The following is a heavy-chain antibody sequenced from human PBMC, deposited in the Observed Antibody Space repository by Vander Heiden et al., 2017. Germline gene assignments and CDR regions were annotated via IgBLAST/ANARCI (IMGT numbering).Heavy chain of an antibody. D-gene: IGHD2-15*01. Sequence: VQLLESGGGLVQPGGSLRLSCADSGFTFSSYAMSWGRQAPWKGLEWVSAISGSGGSTYYADSVKGRFTISRDNSKNTLYLQMNSLRAEDTAVYYCAKDLRSIYCSGGSCSWGQGTLVTVSS. CDR1: GFTFSSYA. V-gene: IGHV3-23*01. J-gene: IGHJ5*02. CDR3: AKDLRSIYCSGGSCS. CDR2: ISGSGGST.